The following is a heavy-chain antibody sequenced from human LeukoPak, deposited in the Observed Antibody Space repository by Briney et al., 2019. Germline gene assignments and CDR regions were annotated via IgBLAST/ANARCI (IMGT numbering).Heavy chain of an antibody. CDR2: IYTTGST. D-gene: IGHD6-19*01. J-gene: IGHJ4*02. CDR3: AREKAVAFPNYFDY. Sequence: SDTLSLTCTVSGGSISSGSYYWSWIRQPAGKGLEWIGRIYTTGSTNYNPSLKSRVTISVDTSKNQFSLKLSSETAADTAVYYCAREKAVAFPNYFDYWGQGTLVTVSS. V-gene: IGHV4-61*02. CDR1: GGSISSGSYY.